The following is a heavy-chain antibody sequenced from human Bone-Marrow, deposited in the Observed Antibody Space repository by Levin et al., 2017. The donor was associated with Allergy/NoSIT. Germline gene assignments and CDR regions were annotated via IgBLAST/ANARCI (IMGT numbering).Heavy chain of an antibody. CDR3: ARVVRSTSRFDP. Sequence: SCTVSGGSISSYYWSWIRQPPGKGLEWIGYIYYSGSTNYNPSLKSRVTISVDTSKNQFSLKLSSVTAADTAVYYCARVVRSTSRFDPWGQGTLVTVSS. CDR1: GGSISSYY. CDR2: IYYSGST. V-gene: IGHV4-59*01. D-gene: IGHD2-2*01. J-gene: IGHJ5*02.